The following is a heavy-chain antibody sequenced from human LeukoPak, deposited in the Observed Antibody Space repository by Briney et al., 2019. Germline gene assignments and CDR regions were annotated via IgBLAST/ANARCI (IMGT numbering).Heavy chain of an antibody. Sequence: SETLSLTCTVSGGSISSYYWSWIRQPPGKGLEWIGYIYYSGSTNYNPSLKSRVTISVDTSKNQFSLKLSSVTAADTAVYYCARGLRVVVPYNWFDPWGQGTLVTVSS. V-gene: IGHV4-59*12. CDR1: GGSISSYY. CDR2: IYYSGST. CDR3: ARGLRVVVPYNWFDP. D-gene: IGHD3-22*01. J-gene: IGHJ5*02.